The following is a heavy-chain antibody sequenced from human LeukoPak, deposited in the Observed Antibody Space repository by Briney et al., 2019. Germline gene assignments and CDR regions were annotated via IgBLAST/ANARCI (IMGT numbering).Heavy chain of an antibody. CDR1: GFTFSSHG. V-gene: IGHV3-33*06. D-gene: IGHD3-22*01. CDR3: AKERGFYYYDSSGYYQGPLDY. CDR2: IWYDGSNK. J-gene: IGHJ4*02. Sequence: GGSLRLSCAASGFTFSSHGMHWVRQAPGKGLEWVAVIWYDGSNKYYADSVKGRFTISRDNSKNTLYLQMNSLRAEDTAVYYCAKERGFYYYDSSGYYQGPLDYWGQGTLVTVSS.